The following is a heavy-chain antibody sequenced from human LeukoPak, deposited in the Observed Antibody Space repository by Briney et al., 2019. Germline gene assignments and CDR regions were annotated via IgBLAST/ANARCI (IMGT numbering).Heavy chain of an antibody. CDR3: ARERGVRELDGPY. CDR1: GFIFSTYS. D-gene: IGHD3-10*01. J-gene: IGHJ4*02. Sequence: PGGSLRLSCAASGFIFSTYSMIWVRQAPGKRLEWVSYISSSGSTIYYADSVKGRFTISRDNAKNSLYLQMNSLRAEDTAVYYCARERGVRELDGPYWGQGTLVTVSS. CDR2: ISSSGSTI. V-gene: IGHV3-48*04.